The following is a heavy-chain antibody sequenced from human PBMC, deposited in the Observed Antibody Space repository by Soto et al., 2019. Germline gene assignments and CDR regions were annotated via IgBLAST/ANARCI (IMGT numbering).Heavy chain of an antibody. CDR3: SSLYYYDSSGYPLFFDY. J-gene: IGHJ4*02. Sequence: GGSLRLSCAASGFTFSSYSMNWVRQAPGKGLEWVSYINSISSTIYYADSVKGRFTISRDNAKNSLYLQMNSLRDEDTAVYDLSSLYYYDSSGYPLFFDYWGQGTLVTVSP. D-gene: IGHD3-22*01. V-gene: IGHV3-48*02. CDR2: INSISSTI. CDR1: GFTFSSYS.